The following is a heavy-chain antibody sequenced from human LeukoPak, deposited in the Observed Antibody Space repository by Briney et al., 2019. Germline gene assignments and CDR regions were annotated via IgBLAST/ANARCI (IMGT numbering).Heavy chain of an antibody. J-gene: IGHJ6*03. V-gene: IGHV4-39*07. CDR3: ARGSYWMDSSGWYVGGLGYYYYYMDV. D-gene: IGHD6-19*01. Sequence: SETLSLTCTVSGGSISSSTYYWGWIRQPPGKGLEWIGSIFYSGITYYNPSLKSRVTISVDTSKNQFSLKLSSVTAADTAVYYCARGSYWMDSSGWYVGGLGYYYYYMDVWGKGTTVTVSS. CDR2: IFYSGIT. CDR1: GGSISSSTYY.